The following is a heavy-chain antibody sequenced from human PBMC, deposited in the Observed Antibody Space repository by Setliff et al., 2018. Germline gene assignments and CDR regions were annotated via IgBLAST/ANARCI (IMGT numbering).Heavy chain of an antibody. V-gene: IGHV4-34*08. D-gene: IGHD1-1*01. Sequence: KPSETLSLTCAAYGGTFSDYYWTWIRQTPGKGLEWVGEINHRGSTNYNPSLKSRVTISVDTSRDQFSLRLNSVTASDTAVYYCATTGTYRYFDYWGQGTLVTVSS. CDR1: GGTFSDYY. J-gene: IGHJ4*02. CDR3: ATTGTYRYFDY. CDR2: INHRGST.